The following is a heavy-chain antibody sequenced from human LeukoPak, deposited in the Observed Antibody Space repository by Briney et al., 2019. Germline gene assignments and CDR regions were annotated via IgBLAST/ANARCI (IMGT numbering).Heavy chain of an antibody. J-gene: IGHJ5*02. CDR3: ARPNSSSWYQGWFDP. D-gene: IGHD6-13*01. CDR2: IHYRGST. CDR1: GGSISSRSYY. V-gene: IGHV4-39*01. Sequence: SETLSLTCTLSGGSISSRSYYWGWIRQPPGKGLEWIGTIHYRGSTFYNPSLKSRVTISVDTSKNQFSLKLSSVTAADTAVYYCARPNSSSWYQGWFDPWGQGTLVTVSS.